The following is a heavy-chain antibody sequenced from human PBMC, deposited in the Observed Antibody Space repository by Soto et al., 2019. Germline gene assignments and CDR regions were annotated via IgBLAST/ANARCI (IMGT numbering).Heavy chain of an antibody. V-gene: IGHV3-30-3*01. CDR1: GFTFSSYA. D-gene: IGHD4-17*01. J-gene: IGHJ6*02. CDR3: ARTRACGDSCSSSLTYYYYYGMDV. CDR2: ISYDGSNK. Sequence: GGSLRLSCAASGFTFSSYAMHWVRQAPGKGLEWVAVISYDGSNKYYADSVKGRFTISRDNSKNTLYLQMNSLRAEDTAVYYCARTRACGDSCSSSLTYYYYYGMDVWGQGTTVTVSS.